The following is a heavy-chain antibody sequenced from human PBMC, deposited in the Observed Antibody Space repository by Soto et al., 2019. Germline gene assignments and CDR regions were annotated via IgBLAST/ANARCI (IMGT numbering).Heavy chain of an antibody. CDR3: AHLGDLPPTEVFRT. Sequence: EVQLVESGGGLVNPGGSLRLSCAASGITFTYAWMTWVRQAPGRGLEWVGRVKSEAGGGTIDYAAPVKGRFTISRDDSRSMLYLPMNSLKSEDTAVYYCAHLGDLPPTEVFRTWGQGTVVTVSS. CDR2: VKSEAGGGTI. D-gene: IGHD3-3*01. V-gene: IGHV3-15*01. J-gene: IGHJ3*01. CDR1: GITFTYAW.